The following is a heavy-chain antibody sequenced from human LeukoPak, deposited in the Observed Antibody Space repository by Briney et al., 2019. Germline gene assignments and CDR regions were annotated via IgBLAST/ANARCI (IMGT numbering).Heavy chain of an antibody. V-gene: IGHV3-7*01. CDR2: IKQDGTEK. CDR1: GFTFSSYW. J-gene: IGHJ6*03. CDR3: ARAYSGTYGLGYYYMDV. D-gene: IGHD1-26*01. Sequence: GGSLRLSCGASGFTFSSYWMTWVRQAPGKGLEWVANIKQDGTEKYYVDSVKGRFTISRDNAKNSLYLQMNSLRVEDTAVYYCARAYSGTYGLGYYYMDVWGKGTTVTISS.